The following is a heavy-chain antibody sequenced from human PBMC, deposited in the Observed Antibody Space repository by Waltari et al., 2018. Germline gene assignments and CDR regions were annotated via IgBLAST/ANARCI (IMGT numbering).Heavy chain of an antibody. J-gene: IGHJ6*02. D-gene: IGHD3-10*01. V-gene: IGHV4-38-2*01. CDR3: ARQSSYGSGSGLDV. CDR1: GYSISSGYY. Sequence: QVQLQESGPGLVKPSETLSLTCAVSGYSISSGYYWGWIRQTPGKGLEGIGSTYHNGNTYYNPSLKSRVTISVDTSKNQCSLRLSSVTAADTAVYYCARQSSYGSGSGLDVWGQGTTVTVSS. CDR2: TYHNGNT.